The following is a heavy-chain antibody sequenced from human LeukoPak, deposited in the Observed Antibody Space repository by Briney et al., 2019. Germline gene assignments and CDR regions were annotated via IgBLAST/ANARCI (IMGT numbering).Heavy chain of an antibody. V-gene: IGHV3-9*01. CDR1: GFTLDDYA. D-gene: IGHD4-17*01. CDR2: ISWDNDRI. Sequence: GGSLRLSCAASGFTLDDYAMHWVRQAPGKGLEWVSGISWDNDRIDYADSVQGRFTISTDNAKNSLYLQMNRLRAEDTTFYYCATDVTSRPTVTRGFDPWGQGTLVTVSS. J-gene: IGHJ5*02. CDR3: ATDVTSRPTVTRGFDP.